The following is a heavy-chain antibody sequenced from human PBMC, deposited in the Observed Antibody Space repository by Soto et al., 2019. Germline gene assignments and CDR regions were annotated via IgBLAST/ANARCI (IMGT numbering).Heavy chain of an antibody. CDR1: GGSISSYY. CDR3: AREGLDWSVEGMDV. J-gene: IGHJ6*02. D-gene: IGHD3-9*01. CDR2: IYTSGST. V-gene: IGHV4-4*07. Sequence: QVHLQESGPGLVKPSETPSLTCTVSGGSISSYYWSWIRQPVGRGLEWIGHIYTSGSTTYNPSLKKRVTMSVDTSKHQFSLRLSSVTAADTAVYYCAREGLDWSVEGMDVWGRGTTVTVSS.